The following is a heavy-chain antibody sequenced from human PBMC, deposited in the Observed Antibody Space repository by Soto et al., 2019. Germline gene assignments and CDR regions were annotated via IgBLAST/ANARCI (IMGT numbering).Heavy chain of an antibody. CDR3: ARDTYYYDSSGFVA. D-gene: IGHD3-22*01. J-gene: IGHJ5*02. Sequence: GGSLRLSCAASGFTFSSYGMHWVRQAPGKGLEWVAVIWYDGSNKYYADSVKGRFTISRDNSKNTLYLQMNSLRAEDTAVYYCARDTYYYDSSGFVAWGQGTLVTVSS. V-gene: IGHV3-33*01. CDR1: GFTFSSYG. CDR2: IWYDGSNK.